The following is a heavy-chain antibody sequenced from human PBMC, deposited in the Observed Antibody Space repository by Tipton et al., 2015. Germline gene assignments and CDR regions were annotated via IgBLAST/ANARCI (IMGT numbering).Heavy chain of an antibody. CDR1: GFTFSSYA. J-gene: IGHJ4*02. CDR3: ARLGGLAADY. CDR2: INTDGSST. D-gene: IGHD6-25*01. Sequence: SLRLSCAASGFTFSSYAMTWVRQPPGKGPVWVSRINTDGSSTNYADSVKGRFTISRDNAKNTLHLQMNSLRAEDTAVYYCARLGGLAADYWGQGTLVTVSS. V-gene: IGHV3-74*01.